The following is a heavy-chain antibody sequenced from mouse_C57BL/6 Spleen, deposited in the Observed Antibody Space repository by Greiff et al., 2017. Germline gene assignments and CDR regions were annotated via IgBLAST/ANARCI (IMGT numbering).Heavy chain of an antibody. CDR1: GYTFTSYG. CDR3: ARIGVYDGYFLAIDY. J-gene: IGHJ4*01. V-gene: IGHV1-81*01. Sequence: VQLQQSGAELARPGASVKLSCTASGYTFTSYGISWVKQRTGQGLEWIGEIYPRSGNTYYNEKFKGKATLTADKSSSTAYMELRSLTSEDSAVYFCARIGVYDGYFLAIDYWGQGPSVTVSS. CDR2: IYPRSGNT. D-gene: IGHD2-3*01.